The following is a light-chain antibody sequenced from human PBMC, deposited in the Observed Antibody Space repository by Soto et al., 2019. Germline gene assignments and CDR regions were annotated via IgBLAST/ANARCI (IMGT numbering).Light chain of an antibody. Sequence: EVVLTQSPGTLSLSPGERATLSCRASHTIVSSYLAWYQQKPGQAPRLLLYGASNRATGIPDRFSGSGSGTDFTLTISSLQPEDIATYYCQQYDNLPLTFGGGTKVEIK. CDR1: HTIVSSY. CDR3: QQYDNLPLT. CDR2: GAS. J-gene: IGKJ4*01. V-gene: IGKV3-20*01.